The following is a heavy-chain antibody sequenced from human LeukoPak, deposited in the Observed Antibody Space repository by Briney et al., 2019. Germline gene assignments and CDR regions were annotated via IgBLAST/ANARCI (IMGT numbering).Heavy chain of an antibody. CDR2: ISSDNNYI. D-gene: IGHD2-15*01. CDR3: ATVVEVGD. V-gene: IGHV3-21*01. Sequence: GGSLRLSCAPSGFPFRTYNMNWVRQAPGKGLAWVSSISSDNNYIYYPDLVKGRFTISRDNGKNSLDLQMNSLRAEDTAVYYCATVVEVGDWGQGTLVTVSS. J-gene: IGHJ4*02. CDR1: GFPFRTYN.